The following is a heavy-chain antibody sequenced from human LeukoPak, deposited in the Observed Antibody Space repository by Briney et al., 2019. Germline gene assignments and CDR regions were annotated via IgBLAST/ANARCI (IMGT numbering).Heavy chain of an antibody. V-gene: IGHV4-59*01. J-gene: IGHJ1*01. CDR3: ARALYGGNPVGDAEYFQH. D-gene: IGHD4/OR15-4a*01. CDR2: IYYSGST. CDR1: GGSISSYY. Sequence: SETLSLTCTVSGGSISSYYWSWIRQPPGKGLEWVGYIYYSGSTNYNLSLKSGVTISVDTSKNQFSLKLSSVTAADTAVYYCARALYGGNPVGDAEYFQHWGQGTLVTVSS.